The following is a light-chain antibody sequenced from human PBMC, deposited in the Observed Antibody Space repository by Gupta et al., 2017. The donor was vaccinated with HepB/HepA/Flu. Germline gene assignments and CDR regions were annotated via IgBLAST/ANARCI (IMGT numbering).Light chain of an antibody. J-gene: IGKJ1*01. CDR1: QSLLHNNGKNY. CDR2: MNS. V-gene: IGKV2-28*01. CDR3: RQVQQTPWT. Sequence: DIVITQSPLPLPVTPGEPASISCRSSQSLLHNNGKNYLEWYLQKPGQSPQVLIYMNSNRASGVPDRFSGSGSGTDFTLKISRVEDEDVGVYYCRQVQQTPWTFGQGTKVEIK.